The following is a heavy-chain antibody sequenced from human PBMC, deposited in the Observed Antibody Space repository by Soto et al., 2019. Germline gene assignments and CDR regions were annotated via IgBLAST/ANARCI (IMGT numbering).Heavy chain of an antibody. CDR2: IYYCGST. J-gene: IGHJ4*02. CDR1: GGSISSYY. V-gene: IGHV4-59*01. Sequence: PSETLSLTCTVSGGSISSYYWSWIRQPPGKGLEWILYIYYCGSTNYNPSLKSRVTISVDTSKNQFSLKLSSVTAADTAVYYCARSRHSGYDSSDYWGQGTLVTVSS. D-gene: IGHD5-12*01. CDR3: ARSRHSGYDSSDY.